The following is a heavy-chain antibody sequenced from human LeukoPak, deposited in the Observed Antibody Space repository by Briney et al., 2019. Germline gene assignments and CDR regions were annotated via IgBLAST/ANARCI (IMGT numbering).Heavy chain of an antibody. V-gene: IGHV1-2*02. D-gene: IGHD3-16*01. CDR3: ATQRGSYLWGTDFDY. Sequence: ASVKGSCKASGYTFTGYYMHWVRQAPGQELEWMGWINPNSGDTKYSQKFQGRVTMTRDTSIRTAYMELTRLRSDDTAVYYCATQRGSYLWGTDFDYWGQGTLVTVSS. CDR1: GYTFTGYY. CDR2: INPNSGDT. J-gene: IGHJ4*02.